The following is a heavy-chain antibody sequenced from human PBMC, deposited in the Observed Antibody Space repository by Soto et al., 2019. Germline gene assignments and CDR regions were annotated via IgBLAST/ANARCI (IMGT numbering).Heavy chain of an antibody. V-gene: IGHV3-43*01. J-gene: IGHJ3*02. CDR1: GFTFDEYT. CDR2: ISWDGGST. Sequence: EVQLVESGGVVVQPGGSLRLSCAASGFTFDEYTMHWVRQAPGKGLEWVSLISWDGGSTYYADSVKGRFTISRDNSKNSLYLQMNSLRTEDTALYYCAKEPRSDDAFDIWGQGTMVTVSS. CDR3: AKEPRSDDAFDI.